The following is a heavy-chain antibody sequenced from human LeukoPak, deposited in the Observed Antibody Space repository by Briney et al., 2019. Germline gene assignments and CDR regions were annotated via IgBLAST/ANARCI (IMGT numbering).Heavy chain of an antibody. CDR3: ARQAGDGDYALTYYYYYYMDV. D-gene: IGHD4-17*01. CDR2: VSYIVST. V-gene: IGHV4-34*01. J-gene: IGHJ6*03. CDR1: GGSFSGYY. Sequence: SDTLSLTCAVYGGSFSGYYWSGSRAPPGKGLEWIGGVSYIVSTYYNPSLKSRVTISVDTSKNQFSLKLSSVTAADTAVYYCARQAGDGDYALTYYYYYYMDVWGKGTTVTISS.